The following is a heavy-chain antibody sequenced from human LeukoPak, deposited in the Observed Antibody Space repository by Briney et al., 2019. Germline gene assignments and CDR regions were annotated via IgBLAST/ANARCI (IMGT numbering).Heavy chain of an antibody. D-gene: IGHD6-13*01. CDR1: GGTFSSYA. CDR3: ASGLSSSWYRQDYMDV. V-gene: IGHV1-69*13. CDR2: IIPIFGTA. Sequence: SVKVSCKASGGTFSSYAISWVRQAPGQGLEWMGGIIPIFGTANYAQKFQGRVTITADESTSTAYMELSSLRSEDTAVYYCASGLSSSWYRQDYMDVWGQGTMVTVSS. J-gene: IGHJ3*01.